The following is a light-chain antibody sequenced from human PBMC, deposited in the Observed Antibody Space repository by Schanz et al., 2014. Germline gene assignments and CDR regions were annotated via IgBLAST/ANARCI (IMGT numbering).Light chain of an antibody. CDR2: QDT. V-gene: IGLV3-1*01. Sequence: SSELTQPPSVSVSPGQTASIACSGDKLGGQYACWYQQKPGQSPVLVIYQDTKRPSGIPERFSGSNSGNTATLTISGTQAMDEADYYCQAWDSSTVVFGGGTKLTVL. CDR1: KLGGQY. CDR3: QAWDSSTVV. J-gene: IGLJ2*01.